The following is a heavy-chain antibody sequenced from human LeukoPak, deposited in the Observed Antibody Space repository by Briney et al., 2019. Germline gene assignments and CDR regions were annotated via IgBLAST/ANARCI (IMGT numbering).Heavy chain of an antibody. D-gene: IGHD2-21*01. CDR2: IIPIFGTT. J-gene: IGHJ4*02. CDR3: ARAYCGGDCYSEGMDY. CDR1: GGTFSSYA. Sequence: SVKVSCKASGGTFSSYAISWVRQAPGQGLEWMGGIIPIFGTTNYAQKFQGRVTITADESTSTAYMELSSLRSEDTAVYYCARAYCGGDCYSEGMDYWGQGTLVTVSS. V-gene: IGHV1-69*13.